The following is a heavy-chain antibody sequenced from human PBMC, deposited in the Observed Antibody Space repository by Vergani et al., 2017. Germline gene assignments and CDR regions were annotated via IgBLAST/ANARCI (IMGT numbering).Heavy chain of an antibody. J-gene: IGHJ4*02. V-gene: IGHV4-59*01. CDR3: ARGGIQLWHPDY. CDR1: GGPISSYY. Sequence: QVQLQESGPGLVKPSETLSLTCTVSGGPISSYYWSWIRQPPGKGLEWIGYIYYSGSTNYNPSLKSRVTISVDTSKNQFSLRLSSVTAADTAVYYCARGGIQLWHPDYGGQGTLVTVSS. D-gene: IGHD5-18*01. CDR2: IYYSGST.